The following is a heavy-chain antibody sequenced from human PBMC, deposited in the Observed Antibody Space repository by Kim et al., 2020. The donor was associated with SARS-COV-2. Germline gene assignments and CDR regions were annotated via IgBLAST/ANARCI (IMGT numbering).Heavy chain of an antibody. CDR2: ISYDGSNK. V-gene: IGHV3-30*18. Sequence: GGSLRLSCAASGFTFSSYGMHWVRQAPGKGLEWVAVISYDGSNKYYADSVKGRFTISRDNSKNTLYLQMNSLRAEDTAVYYCAKLIVDIVATITYYYYGMDVWGQGTTVTVSS. D-gene: IGHD5-12*01. CDR3: AKLIVDIVATITYYYYGMDV. J-gene: IGHJ6*02. CDR1: GFTFSSYG.